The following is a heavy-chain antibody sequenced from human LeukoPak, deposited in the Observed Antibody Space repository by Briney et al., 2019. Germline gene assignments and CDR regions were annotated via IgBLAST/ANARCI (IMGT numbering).Heavy chain of an antibody. J-gene: IGHJ4*02. CDR1: GFTFSSYW. Sequence: PGGSLRLSCAASGFTFSSYWMHWVRQAPGQGLVWVSRINSDGSSTSYADSEKGRFTISRDNANNTLYLQMISLRAEDTAVYYCGSREYDYSNCLDYWGQGTLVTVSS. CDR2: INSDGSST. D-gene: IGHD4-11*01. CDR3: GSREYDYSNCLDY. V-gene: IGHV3-74*01.